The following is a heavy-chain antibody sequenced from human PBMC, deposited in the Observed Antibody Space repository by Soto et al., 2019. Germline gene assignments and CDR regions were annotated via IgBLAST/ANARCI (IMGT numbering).Heavy chain of an antibody. Sequence: QVQLVESGGGVVQPGRSLRLSCAASGFTFSSYAMHWVRQAPGKGLEWVAVISCDGSNKYYADSVKGRFTISRDNSKNTLYLQMNSLRAEDTAVYYCARAGGPFDYWGQGTLVTVSS. CDR2: ISCDGSNK. CDR1: GFTFSSYA. CDR3: ARAGGPFDY. J-gene: IGHJ4*02. V-gene: IGHV3-30-3*01. D-gene: IGHD2-8*02.